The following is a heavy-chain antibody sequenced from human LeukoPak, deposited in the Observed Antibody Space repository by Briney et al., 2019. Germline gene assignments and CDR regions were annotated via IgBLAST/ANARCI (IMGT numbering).Heavy chain of an antibody. D-gene: IGHD3-9*01. CDR3: ARGENPGYYDILTGYYYFDY. CDR2: ISAYNGNT. Sequence: ASVKVSCKASGYTFTSYGISWVRQAPGQGLEWMGWISAYNGNTNYAQKLQGRVTMTTDTSTSTAYMELRSLRSDDTAVYYCARGENPGYYDILTGYYYFDYWGQGTLVTVSS. V-gene: IGHV1-18*01. CDR1: GYTFTSYG. J-gene: IGHJ4*02.